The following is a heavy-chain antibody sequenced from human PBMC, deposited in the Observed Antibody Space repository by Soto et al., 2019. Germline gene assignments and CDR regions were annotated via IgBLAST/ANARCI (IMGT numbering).Heavy chain of an antibody. CDR1: GYPVTAYY. Sequence: QLHLVQSGAVVKKPGASVTVSCSASGYPVTAYYMHWVRQAPGRGLEWMGGINPATGAAKYTQTFQGRVTRTRDTSTGSVFMELGGLTSEDTAGFYCARGGGVGVAGSAAFDMWGQGTLVTVSS. D-gene: IGHD3-3*01. V-gene: IGHV1-2*02. CDR3: ARGGGVGVAGSAAFDM. J-gene: IGHJ3*02. CDR2: INPATGAA.